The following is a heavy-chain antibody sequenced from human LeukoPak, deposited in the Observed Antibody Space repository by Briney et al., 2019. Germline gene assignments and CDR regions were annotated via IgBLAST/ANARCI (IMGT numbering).Heavy chain of an antibody. CDR2: IYYSGST. Sequence: PSETLSLTCVDSGYSISSADFWGWIRQPPGKGLEWIGSIYYSGSTYYNPSLKSRVTISLDTSKNQFSLRLSSVTAADTAVYYCARGQSSDYWGPGTLATVSS. CDR3: ARGQSSDY. D-gene: IGHD6-13*01. J-gene: IGHJ4*02. CDR1: GYSISSADF. V-gene: IGHV4-38-2*01.